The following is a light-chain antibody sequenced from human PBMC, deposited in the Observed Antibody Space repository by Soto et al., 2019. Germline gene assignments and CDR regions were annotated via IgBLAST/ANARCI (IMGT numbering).Light chain of an antibody. CDR3: QQYSNWPPLT. Sequence: EIVMTQSPGTLSLSPGERATLSCRASQSVSSNLAWYQQKPGQAPRLLIYGASTRATGIPARFSGSGSGTEFTLTISSLQSEDFAVYYCQQYSNWPPLTFGGGTKVDI. J-gene: IGKJ4*01. V-gene: IGKV3-15*01. CDR2: GAS. CDR1: QSVSSN.